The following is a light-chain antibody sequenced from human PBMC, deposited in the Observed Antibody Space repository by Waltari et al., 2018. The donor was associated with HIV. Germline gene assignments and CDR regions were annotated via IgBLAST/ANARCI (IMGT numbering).Light chain of an antibody. CDR1: QSLLYGSNQKTY. Sequence: DIVMTQSPDSLAVSLGERATINCKASQSLLYGSNQKTYIAWYQQKGRQPPKLLISLASHRESGVPDRFSGSGSGTNFTLTISTLQADDVAVYYCQQYYTSPLTFGGGTKVEIK. V-gene: IGKV4-1*01. CDR2: LAS. CDR3: QQYYTSPLT. J-gene: IGKJ4*01.